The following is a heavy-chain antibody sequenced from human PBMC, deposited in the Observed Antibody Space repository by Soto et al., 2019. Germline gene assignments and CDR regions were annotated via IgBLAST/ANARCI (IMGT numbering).Heavy chain of an antibody. CDR3: ARLFGNYDFWSGDYYYCMDV. Sequence: GGSLRLSCAASGFTFSSYGMHWVRQAPGKGLEWVAVIWYDGSNKYYADSVKGQFTISRDNSKNTLYLQMNSLRAEDTAVYYCARLFGNYDFWSGDYYYCMDVRGQGTTVTVSS. V-gene: IGHV3-33*01. CDR2: IWYDGSNK. D-gene: IGHD3-3*01. CDR1: GFTFSSYG. J-gene: IGHJ6*02.